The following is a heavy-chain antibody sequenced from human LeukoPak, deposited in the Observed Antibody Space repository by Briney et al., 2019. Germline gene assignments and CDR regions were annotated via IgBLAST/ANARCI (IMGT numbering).Heavy chain of an antibody. D-gene: IGHD2-8*02. CDR2: VSGSAGRT. CDR3: AKNRGHCVDGVCHNYYYMDV. V-gene: IGHV3-23*01. CDR1: GFTLSSFA. J-gene: IGHJ6*03. Sequence: PGGSLRLPCAASGFTLSSFAMTWVRQAPGKGLEWVSTVSGSAGRTGYADSVKGRFTISRDNLKNTLYLQMNGLRAEDTAVYYCAKNRGHCVDGVCHNYYYMDVWGRGTTVTVSS.